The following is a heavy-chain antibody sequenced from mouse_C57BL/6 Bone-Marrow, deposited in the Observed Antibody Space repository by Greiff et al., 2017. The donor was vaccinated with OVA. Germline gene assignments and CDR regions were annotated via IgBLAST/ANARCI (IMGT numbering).Heavy chain of an antibody. CDR1: GFSLTSYG. J-gene: IGHJ3*01. Sequence: VQLQQSGPGLVQPSQRLSITCTVSGFSLTSYGVHWVRQSPGKGLEWLGVIWSDGSTDYNAAFISRLSISKDNSKSQVFFKMNSLQADDTAIYYCARKEGGYYFRFAYWGQGTLVTVSA. V-gene: IGHV2-2*01. CDR2: IWSDGST. CDR3: ARKEGGYYFRFAY. D-gene: IGHD2-3*01.